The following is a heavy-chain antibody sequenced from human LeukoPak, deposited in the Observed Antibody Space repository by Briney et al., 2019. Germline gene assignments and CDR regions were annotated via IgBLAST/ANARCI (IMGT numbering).Heavy chain of an antibody. Sequence: ASVKVSCKASGYTFTGYYMHWVRQAPGQGLEWMGWINPNSGGTNYAQKFQGRVTMTRDTSINTAYMELSRLRSDDTAVYYCARATLEQQLNGGFQHWGQGTLVTVSS. CDR3: ARATLEQQLNGGFQH. V-gene: IGHV1-2*02. CDR1: GYTFTGYY. D-gene: IGHD6-13*01. CDR2: INPNSGGT. J-gene: IGHJ1*01.